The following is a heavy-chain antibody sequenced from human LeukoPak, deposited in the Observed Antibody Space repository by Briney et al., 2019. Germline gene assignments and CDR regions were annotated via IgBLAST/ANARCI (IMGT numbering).Heavy chain of an antibody. CDR2: INPSGGST. Sequence: ASVKVSCKASGYTFTSYYIHWVRQAPGQGLEWMGLINPSGGSTNYAQKLQGRVTMTRDTSTSTVYMELSSLRSEDTAVYYCARRFYDNLTGHTWYDYWGQGTLVTVSS. CDR1: GYTFTSYY. D-gene: IGHD3-9*01. V-gene: IGHV1-46*01. J-gene: IGHJ4*02. CDR3: ARRFYDNLTGHTWYDY.